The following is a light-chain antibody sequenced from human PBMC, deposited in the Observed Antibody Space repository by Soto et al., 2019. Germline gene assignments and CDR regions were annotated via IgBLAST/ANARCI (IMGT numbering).Light chain of an antibody. CDR1: ENINRC. J-gene: IGKJ1*01. V-gene: IGKV1-5*01. CDR3: QQCYRYWT. CDR2: DDS. Sequence: DIQMTQSPATLSASVGDRVTITCRASENINRCLAWYQQKPGKDPELLIYDDSNLESGVPSRFSGSGSGTEFTLSISSLQPDDFATYYCQQCYRYWTFGQGTKVDIK.